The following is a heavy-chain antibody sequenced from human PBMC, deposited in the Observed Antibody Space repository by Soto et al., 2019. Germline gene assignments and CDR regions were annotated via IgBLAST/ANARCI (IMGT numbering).Heavy chain of an antibody. D-gene: IGHD6-13*01. V-gene: IGHV3-33*01. CDR1: GFSFSSYG. CDR3: ARVAEAAAGNYYSYYMDV. CDR2: IWYDGSNK. Sequence: GGSLRLSCAASGFSFSSYGMHWVRQAPGKGLEWVAVIWYDGSNKYYADSVKGRFTISRDNSKSALYLQLNTLRAEDTAVYYCARVAEAAAGNYYSYYMDVWGKGTTVTVSS. J-gene: IGHJ6*03.